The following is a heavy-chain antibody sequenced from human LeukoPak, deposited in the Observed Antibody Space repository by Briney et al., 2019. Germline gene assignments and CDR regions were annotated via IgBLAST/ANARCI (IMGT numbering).Heavy chain of an antibody. Sequence: SGTLSLTSAVYGGSFSGYYWSWIRQPPGKGLEWIGEINHSGSTNYNPSLKSRLSISEDTSKNQFSLKLSSVTAADTAVYYCTRGVSIWGQGTLVTVSS. CDR3: TRGVSI. CDR2: INHSGST. CDR1: GGSFSGYY. D-gene: IGHD6-6*01. V-gene: IGHV4-34*01. J-gene: IGHJ4*02.